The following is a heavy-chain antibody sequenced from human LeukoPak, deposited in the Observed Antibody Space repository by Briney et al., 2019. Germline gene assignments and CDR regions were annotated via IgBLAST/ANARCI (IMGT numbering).Heavy chain of an antibody. V-gene: IGHV4-34*01. CDR2: INHSGST. CDR1: GGSFSGYY. CDR3: AREAGDVLLWFGELLTHRYYYYGMDV. D-gene: IGHD3-10*01. J-gene: IGHJ6*02. Sequence: PSETLSLTCAVYGGSFSGYYWSWIRQPPGKGLEWIGEINHSGSTNYNPSLKSRVTISVDTSKNQFSLKLSSVTAADTAVYYCAREAGDVLLWFGELLTHRYYYYGMDVWGQGTTVTVSS.